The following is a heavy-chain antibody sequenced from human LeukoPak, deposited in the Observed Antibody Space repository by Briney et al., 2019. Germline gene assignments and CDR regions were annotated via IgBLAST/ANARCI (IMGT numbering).Heavy chain of an antibody. J-gene: IGHJ3*02. CDR3: ARRLIRDFRDAFDI. V-gene: IGHV5-51*01. CDR2: IYPATSQI. Sequence: GESLKISCQGSGYSFSTDWIGWGRQLPGKGLEWMGMIYPATSQIRFSPSFQGQVTISADKSVTTAYLQWSSLQASDTAMYYCARRLIRDFRDAFDIWGQGTMVTVS. CDR1: GYSFSTDW. D-gene: IGHD4-11*01.